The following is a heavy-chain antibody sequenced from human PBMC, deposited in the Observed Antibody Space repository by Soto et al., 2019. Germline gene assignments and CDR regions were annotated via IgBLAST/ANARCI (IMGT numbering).Heavy chain of an antibody. CDR1: GGSFSNYA. CDR3: AGDQVDYSANWGRFEY. Sequence: ASVKVSCKASGGSFSNYAIHWVRQAPGQGLEWMGWINVGRGNLKYSERFQGSFFMTKDTSANTAFLELTNLKSEDTAVYFCAGDQVDYSANWGRFEYWGQGTPVTVSS. J-gene: IGHJ4*02. V-gene: IGHV1-3*01. CDR2: INVGRGNL. D-gene: IGHD7-27*01.